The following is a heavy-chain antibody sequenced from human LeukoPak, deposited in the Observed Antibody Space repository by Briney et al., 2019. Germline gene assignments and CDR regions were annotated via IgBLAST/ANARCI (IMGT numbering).Heavy chain of an antibody. CDR3: ARDKYYYDSSGYYFWYFDY. D-gene: IGHD3-22*01. Sequence: KPSETLSLTCTVSGYSISSGYYWGWIRQPPGKGLEWIGSIYHSGSTYYNPSLKSRVTISVDTSKNQFSLKLSSVTAADTAVYYCARDKYYYDSSGYYFWYFDYWGQGTLVTVSS. CDR2: IYHSGST. J-gene: IGHJ4*02. CDR1: GYSISSGYY. V-gene: IGHV4-38-2*02.